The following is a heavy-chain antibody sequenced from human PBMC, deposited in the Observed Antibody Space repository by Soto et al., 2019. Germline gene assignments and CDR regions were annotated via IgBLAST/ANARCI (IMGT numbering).Heavy chain of an antibody. CDR2: IFNSGTT. Sequence: QVQLQESGPGLVTPSQTLSLTCSVSGASTVSHYHWTWIRQPPGKGLEWMGYIFNSGTTFSNPSLTSLLSISMDASGNHFSLELRSVTAADTAVYYCALALGPTTGLDFWGQGTLVTVSS. D-gene: IGHD1-26*01. CDR3: ALALGPTTGLDF. V-gene: IGHV4-31*01. J-gene: IGHJ4*02. CDR1: GASTVSHYH.